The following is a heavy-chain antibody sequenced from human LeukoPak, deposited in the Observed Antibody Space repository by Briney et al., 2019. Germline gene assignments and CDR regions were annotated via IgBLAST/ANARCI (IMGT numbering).Heavy chain of an antibody. D-gene: IGHD3-3*01. CDR2: IYYSGTA. Sequence: SETLSLTCAVSGDSITNPKWWSWVRQPPGKGLEWLGEIYYSGTAHYNPSRGSRVTISVDKSKNQLSLRLSSVTAPDTAVYYCARHEFFAFDISGPGTMVTVSS. J-gene: IGHJ3*02. CDR3: ARHEFFAFDI. V-gene: IGHV4-4*02. CDR1: GDSITNPKW.